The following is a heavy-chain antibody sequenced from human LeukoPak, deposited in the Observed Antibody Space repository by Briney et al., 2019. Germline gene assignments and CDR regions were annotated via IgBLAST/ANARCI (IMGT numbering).Heavy chain of an antibody. Sequence: TGGSLRLSCAASGFTFSSYWMHWVRHAPGKGLVWVSRISYDGTTATYADSVKGQFTISRDNAKNTLYLQMNSLRAEDTAVYYCARVMYYYASGSLVVYYFDSWGQGTLVTVSS. CDR3: ARVMYYYASGSLVVYYFDS. V-gene: IGHV3-74*01. CDR1: GFTFSSYW. D-gene: IGHD3-10*01. CDR2: ISYDGTTA. J-gene: IGHJ4*02.